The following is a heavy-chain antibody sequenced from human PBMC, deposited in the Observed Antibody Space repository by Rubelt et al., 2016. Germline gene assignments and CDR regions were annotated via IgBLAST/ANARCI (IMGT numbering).Heavy chain of an antibody. D-gene: IGHD6-19*01. CDR1: GFTFNSNA. Sequence: QVHLVESGGGVVQSGGSLRLSCAASGFTFNSNAMHWVRQAPGKGLEWLAFISWDAKYISYADSVKGRFTVSRDDSKTTCNWQRNSLRAEETALYYCARDSIVAVAGRSFDYWGQGTLVTVSS. V-gene: IGHV3-30*03. CDR3: ARDSIVAVAGRSFDY. J-gene: IGHJ4*02. CDR2: ISWDAKYI.